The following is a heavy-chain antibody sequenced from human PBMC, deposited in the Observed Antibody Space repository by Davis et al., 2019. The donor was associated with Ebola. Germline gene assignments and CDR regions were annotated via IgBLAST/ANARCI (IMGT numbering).Heavy chain of an antibody. CDR1: GFSLRSPGMC. V-gene: IGHV2-70*11. CDR3: ARLPTGSCSGSQGP. Sequence: SGPTLVKPTQTLTLTCTFSGFSLRSPGMCVSWIRQPPRKALEWLARLDWDDDKYYSTPLKTRLTISKDTSKNQVVLTMTNMEPVDTATYYCARLPTGSCSGSQGPWGQGTLVTVSS. J-gene: IGHJ5*02. D-gene: IGHD3-10*02. CDR2: LDWDDDK.